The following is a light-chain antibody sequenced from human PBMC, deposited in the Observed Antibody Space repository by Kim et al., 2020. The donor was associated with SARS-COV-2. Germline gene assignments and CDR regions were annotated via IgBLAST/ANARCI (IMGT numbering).Light chain of an antibody. CDR1: QSISNL. V-gene: IGKV1-5*01. CDR2: DAS. J-gene: IGKJ1*01. Sequence: GDRVTITCRASQSISNLLAWYKQKPGKAPKLLIYDASSLQSGVPSRFSGSGSGTEFTLTISSLQPDDFATYYCQQYTSYPWTFGLVTKV. CDR3: QQYTSYPWT.